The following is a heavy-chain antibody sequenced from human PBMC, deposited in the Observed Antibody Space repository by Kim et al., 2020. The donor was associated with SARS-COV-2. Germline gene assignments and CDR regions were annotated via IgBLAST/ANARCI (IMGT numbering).Heavy chain of an antibody. CDR1: GYIFTTYF. Sequence: ASVKVSCKASGYIFTTYFMHWVRQAPGQGLEWMGIINPNGGSTSYAQKFQGRLTMTRDTSTSTVYMELSSLRSEDTAVYYCARSIRSGWYGWFDPWGQGTLVTVSS. CDR3: ARSIRSGWYGWFDP. J-gene: IGHJ5*02. D-gene: IGHD6-19*01. V-gene: IGHV1-46*01. CDR2: INPNGGST.